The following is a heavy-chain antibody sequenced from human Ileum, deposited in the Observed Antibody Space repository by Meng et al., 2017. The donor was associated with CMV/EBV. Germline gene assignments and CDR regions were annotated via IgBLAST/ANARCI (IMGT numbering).Heavy chain of an antibody. Sequence: FTFSRYAMHWVRQAPGKGLEWVAVISYDGSNKYYADSVKGRFTISRDNSKNTLYLQMNSLRAEDTAVYYCARDGGGRYSGSYRAFDIWGQGTMVTVSS. J-gene: IGHJ3*02. V-gene: IGHV3-30-3*01. CDR2: ISYDGSNK. D-gene: IGHD1-26*01. CDR1: FTFSRYA. CDR3: ARDGGGRYSGSYRAFDI.